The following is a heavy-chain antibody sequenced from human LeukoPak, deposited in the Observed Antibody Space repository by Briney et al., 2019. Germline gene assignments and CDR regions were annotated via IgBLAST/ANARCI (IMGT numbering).Heavy chain of an antibody. D-gene: IGHD2-2*01. Sequence: GGSLRLSCAASGFTFSSYSMNWVRQAPGKGLEWVSSISSSSSYIYYADSVKGRFTISRDNAKNSLYLQMNSLRAEDTAVYSCAKRGLPAAMYYFDYWGQGTLVTVSS. V-gene: IGHV3-21*04. J-gene: IGHJ4*02. CDR2: ISSSSSYI. CDR1: GFTFSSYS. CDR3: AKRGLPAAMYYFDY.